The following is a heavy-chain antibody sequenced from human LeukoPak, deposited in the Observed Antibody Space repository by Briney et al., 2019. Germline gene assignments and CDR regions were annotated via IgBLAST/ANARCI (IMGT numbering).Heavy chain of an antibody. V-gene: IGHV3-23*01. CDR3: AKRYIANTGPIDY. J-gene: IGHJ4*02. CDR2: ISGSAQRT. Sequence: GGSLRLSCAASGLTFSDYAMSWVRQAPGQGLEWVSGISGSAQRTSYADSVKGRFTISRDNFKRTLYLEMNSLRAEDTAVYYCAKRYIANTGPIDYWGQGTLVTVSS. D-gene: IGHD1-1*01. CDR1: GLTFSDYA.